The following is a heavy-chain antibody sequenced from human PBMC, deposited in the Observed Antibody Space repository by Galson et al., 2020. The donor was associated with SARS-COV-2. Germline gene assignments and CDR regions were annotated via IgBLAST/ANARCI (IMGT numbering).Heavy chain of an antibody. V-gene: IGHV4-34*01. Sequence: SQTLSLTCAVYGGSFSGYYWSWIRQPPGKGLEWIGEINHSGSTNYNPSLKSRVTISVDTSKNQFSLKLSSVTAADTAVYYCARAPSRGVPASRYYYYMDVWGKGTTVTVSS. CDR3: ARAPSRGVPASRYYYYMDV. D-gene: IGHD2-2*01. CDR2: INHSGST. CDR1: GGSFSGYY. J-gene: IGHJ6*03.